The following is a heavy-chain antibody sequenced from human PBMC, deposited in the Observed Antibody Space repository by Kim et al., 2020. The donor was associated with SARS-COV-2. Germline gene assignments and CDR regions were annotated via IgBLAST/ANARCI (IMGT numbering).Heavy chain of an antibody. V-gene: IGHV5-51*01. CDR3: ARGGGDKDYY. Sequence: DTRYSPSFQGQVTISADKSISTAYLQWSSLKASDTAMYYCARGGGDKDYYWGQGTLVTVSS. CDR2: DT. D-gene: IGHD4-17*01. J-gene: IGHJ4*02.